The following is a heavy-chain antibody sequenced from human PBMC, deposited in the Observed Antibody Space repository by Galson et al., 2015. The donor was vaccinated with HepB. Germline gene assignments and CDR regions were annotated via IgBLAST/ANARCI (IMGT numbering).Heavy chain of an antibody. CDR2: ISHDGEHQ. V-gene: IGHV3-30*04. D-gene: IGHD1-26*01. J-gene: IGHJ4*02. CDR1: GFKFSDFA. CDR3: ARDPDDSEGYYMTFEY. Sequence: SLRLSCAVSGFKFSDFAMHWVRQAPGKGLEWVALISHDGEHQYYADSVRGRFTVSRDISKNTLFLHMNGLRPDDTATYYCARDPDDSEGYYMTFEYWGQGTLVTVSS.